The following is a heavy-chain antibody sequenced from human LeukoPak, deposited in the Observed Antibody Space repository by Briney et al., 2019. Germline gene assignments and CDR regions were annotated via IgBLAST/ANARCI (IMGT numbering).Heavy chain of an antibody. Sequence: GGSLRLSCAASGFTFSSYGIHWVRQAPGKGLEWVVVISSDGGTTYYADSVKGRFTISRDNSKNTLYLQMNSLRAEDTAVYYCAKDRATVVLFDYWGQGTLVTVSS. CDR3: AKDRATVVLFDY. D-gene: IGHD4-23*01. CDR1: GFTFSSYG. J-gene: IGHJ4*02. V-gene: IGHV3-30*18. CDR2: ISSDGGTT.